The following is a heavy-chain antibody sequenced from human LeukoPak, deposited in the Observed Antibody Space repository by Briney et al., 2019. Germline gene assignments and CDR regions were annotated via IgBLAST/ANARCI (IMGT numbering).Heavy chain of an antibody. Sequence: PGGSLRLSCAAYGFTFSTYSMNWVRQAPGKGLEWVSYISVSSSSIYYADSAKGRFTISKDNAKNSLYLQMNSLRDEDTAVYYCAPELGYYYGSGSPYWGQGTLVTVSS. J-gene: IGHJ4*02. CDR1: GFTFSTYS. V-gene: IGHV3-48*02. CDR2: ISVSSSSI. CDR3: APELGYYYGSGSPY. D-gene: IGHD3-10*01.